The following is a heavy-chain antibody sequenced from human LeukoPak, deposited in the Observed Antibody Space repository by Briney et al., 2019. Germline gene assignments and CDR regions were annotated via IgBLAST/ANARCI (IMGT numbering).Heavy chain of an antibody. CDR1: GYTFTSYG. J-gene: IGHJ4*02. Sequence: ASVKVSCKTSGYTFTSYGVSWVRQAPGQGPEWMGWISTYNGNTNYAQNFQARVTMTTDTSTSTAYMEVRSLRSDDTAVYYCARDLTIAAAGTYGHWGQGTLVAVSS. CDR3: ARDLTIAAAGTYGH. V-gene: IGHV1-18*01. CDR2: ISTYNGNT. D-gene: IGHD6-13*01.